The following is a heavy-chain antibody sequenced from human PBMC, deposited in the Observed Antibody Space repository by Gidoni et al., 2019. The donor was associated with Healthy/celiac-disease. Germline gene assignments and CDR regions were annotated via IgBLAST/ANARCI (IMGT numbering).Heavy chain of an antibody. CDR2: ISSSSSYI. V-gene: IGHV3-21*01. CDR1: GFTFSSYS. J-gene: IGHJ6*02. Sequence: EVQLVESGGGLVKPGGSLRLSCAASGFTFSSYSMNWVRQAPGKGLEWVSSISSSSSYIYYADSVKGRFTISRDNAKNSLYLQMNSLRAEDTAVYYCARDSDYDFWSGLRKTYYYGMDVWGQGTTVTVSS. CDR3: ARDSDYDFWSGLRKTYYYGMDV. D-gene: IGHD3-3*01.